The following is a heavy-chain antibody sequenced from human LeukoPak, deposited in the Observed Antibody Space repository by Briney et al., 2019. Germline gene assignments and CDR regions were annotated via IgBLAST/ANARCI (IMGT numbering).Heavy chain of an antibody. D-gene: IGHD4-17*01. Sequence: GGSLRLSCAASGFTFSSYAMSWVRQAPGKGLEWVSAISGSGGSTYYADSVKGRFTISRDNPKNTLYLQMNSLRAEDTAVYYCASKGDYPYYFDYWGQGTLVTVSS. J-gene: IGHJ4*02. CDR3: ASKGDYPYYFDY. CDR1: GFTFSSYA. V-gene: IGHV3-23*01. CDR2: ISGSGGST.